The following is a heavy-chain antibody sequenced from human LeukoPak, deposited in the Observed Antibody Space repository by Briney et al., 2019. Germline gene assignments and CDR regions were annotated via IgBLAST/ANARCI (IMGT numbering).Heavy chain of an antibody. V-gene: IGHV3-30*04. J-gene: IGHJ4*02. CDR2: ISYDGSNK. Sequence: GRSLRLSCVASGFTFSSYAMHWVRQAPGKGLEWVAVISYDGSNKYYADSVKGRFTISRDNSKNTLYLQMNSLRAEDTAVYYCARDYILTGYLDYWGQGTLVTVSS. CDR1: GFTFSSYA. D-gene: IGHD3-9*01. CDR3: ARDYILTGYLDY.